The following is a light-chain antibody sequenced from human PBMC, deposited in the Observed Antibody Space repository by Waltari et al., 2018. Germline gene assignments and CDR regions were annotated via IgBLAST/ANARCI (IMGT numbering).Light chain of an antibody. CDR3: KRSYSTRHGA. J-gene: IGKJ1*01. V-gene: IGKV1-39*01. Sequence: DIQMTQSPSSLSASVGDRVTITCRASQSISSYLNWYQQKPGKAPKLLIYAASSLQSGVPSRFSGSGSGTDFTLTISSLQPEDFATYYCKRSYSTRHGAFGQGTKVEIK. CDR2: AAS. CDR1: QSISSY.